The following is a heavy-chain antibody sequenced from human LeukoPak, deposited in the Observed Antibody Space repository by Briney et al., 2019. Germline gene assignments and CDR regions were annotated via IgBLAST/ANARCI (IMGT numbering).Heavy chain of an antibody. Sequence: GGSLRLSCAASGFTFSSYNMNWVRQAPGKGLEWVSSISTSSSYIYYADSVKGRFTISRHNAKNSLYLEMNSLRAEDMALYYCAKDLKPTLNFYYMDVWGKGTTVTVSS. CDR1: GFTFSSYN. CDR3: AKDLKPTLNFYYMDV. D-gene: IGHD1-14*01. J-gene: IGHJ6*03. V-gene: IGHV3-21*04. CDR2: ISTSSSYI.